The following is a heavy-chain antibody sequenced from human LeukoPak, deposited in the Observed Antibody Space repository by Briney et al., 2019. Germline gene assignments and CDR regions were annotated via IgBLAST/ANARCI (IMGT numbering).Heavy chain of an antibody. J-gene: IGHJ6*03. V-gene: IGHV4-39*01. D-gene: IGHD3-10*01. CDR2: IYYSGSA. Sequence: PSETLSLTCTVSGGSISSNSYYWGWIRQPPGKGLEWIGNIYYSGSAYYKPSLKSRVTISVDTSKTQFSLKLSAVTAADTAVYYCASVRRGFGESSKYYSYYYMDVWGNGTTVAISS. CDR3: ASVRRGFGESSKYYSYYYMDV. CDR1: GGSISSNSYY.